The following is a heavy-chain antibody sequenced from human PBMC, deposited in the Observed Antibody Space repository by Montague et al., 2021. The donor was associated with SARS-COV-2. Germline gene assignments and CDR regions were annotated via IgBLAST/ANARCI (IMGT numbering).Heavy chain of an antibody. V-gene: IGHV4-34*01. CDR2: INHSGST. CDR1: GGSFSGYY. J-gene: IGHJ1*01. CDR3: SRGPSSRDYYGLGIYQYFEH. Sequence: SETLSLTCAVYGGSFSGYYWSWIRQPPGEGLELIGEINHSGSTNYNPSLKSRVTISRDTSKSQFSLKLRYVTAADTAVYYCSRGPSSRDYYGLGIYQYFEHWGQGTLVPVSP. D-gene: IGHD3-10*01.